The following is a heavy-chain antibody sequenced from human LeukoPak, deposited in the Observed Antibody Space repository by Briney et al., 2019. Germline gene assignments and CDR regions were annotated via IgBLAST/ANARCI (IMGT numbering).Heavy chain of an antibody. J-gene: IGHJ4*02. CDR1: GLTFRSYS. Sequence: GESLRLSSAASGLTFRSYSMNCVPHAPGKGLVGLSYITSSSSTVYYADSVRGRFTISRGNAKNSLYLQMSSLREEDTAVYYCAISDSKRGEGNLGTLSS. V-gene: IGHV3-48*02. D-gene: IGHD3-22*01. CDR3: AISDSK. CDR2: ITSSSSTV.